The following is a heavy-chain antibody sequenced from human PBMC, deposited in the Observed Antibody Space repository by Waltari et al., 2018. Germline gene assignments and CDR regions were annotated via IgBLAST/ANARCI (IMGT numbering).Heavy chain of an antibody. CDR3: AREPPRLGETYYFDY. Sequence: QVQLQESGPGLVKPSETLSLTCTVSGCSISSHYWSWIRQPPGKGLEWIGYIYYSGSTNYNPSLKSRVTISVDTSKNQFSLKLTSVTAADTAVYYCAREPPRLGETYYFDYWGQGTLVTVSS. CDR1: GCSISSHY. J-gene: IGHJ4*02. CDR2: IYYSGST. D-gene: IGHD3-10*01. V-gene: IGHV4-59*11.